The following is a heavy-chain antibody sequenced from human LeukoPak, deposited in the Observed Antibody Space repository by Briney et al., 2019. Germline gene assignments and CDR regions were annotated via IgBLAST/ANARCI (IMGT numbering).Heavy chain of an antibody. CDR2: MNPNSGNT. V-gene: IGHV1-8*03. CDR1: GYTFTSYD. Sequence: ASVKVSCKASGYTFTSYDVNWVRQGTGQGLEWMGWMNPNSGNTGYAQKFQGRVTITRNTSISTAYMELSGLRSEDTAVYYCARGRSTGFPYYFEYWGQGTLVTVSS. J-gene: IGHJ4*02. CDR3: ARGRSTGFPYYFEY.